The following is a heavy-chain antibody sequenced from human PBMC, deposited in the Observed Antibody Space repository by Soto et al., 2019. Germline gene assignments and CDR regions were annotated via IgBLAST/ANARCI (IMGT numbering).Heavy chain of an antibody. CDR1: GGSLSSNY. V-gene: IGHV4-59*01. D-gene: IGHD6-25*01. CDR2: VYFSGNT. Sequence: SETLSLTCTVSGGSLSSNYWTWIRQSPGKGLEWIGYVYFSGNTNYNPSLKSRVSISIDTSKNQFSLRLASVTAADTAFYYCGSVRPSGYVLSWGQGTLVTVSS. CDR3: GSVRPSGYVLS. J-gene: IGHJ5*02.